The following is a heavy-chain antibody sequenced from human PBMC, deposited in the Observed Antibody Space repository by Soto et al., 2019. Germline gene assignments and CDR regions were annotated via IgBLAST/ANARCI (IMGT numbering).Heavy chain of an antibody. J-gene: IGHJ6*02. Sequence: GGSLRRSCAASGFSFRNALMSWVRQAPGKGLEWVGHIKSQGDGGTRDYAAPVKGRFTTSRDDSKNTLFLQMNSLKNEDTAVYFCTTDLQEYCDGTTCYAGNYYYDDMDVWGQGTTVTVSS. CDR3: TTDLQEYCDGTTCYAGNYYYDDMDV. CDR2: IKSQGDGGTR. CDR1: GFSFRNAL. V-gene: IGHV3-15*01. D-gene: IGHD2-2*01.